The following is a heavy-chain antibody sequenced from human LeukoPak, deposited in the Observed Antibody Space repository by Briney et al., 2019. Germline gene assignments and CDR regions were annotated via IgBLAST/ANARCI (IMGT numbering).Heavy chain of an antibody. CDR1: GYTFTSYG. CDR3: ARGELVDYYDSSGYYWFDY. Sequence: ASVKVSCKASGYTFTSYGISWVRQAPGQGLEWMGWISACNGNTNYAQKLQGRVTMTTDTSTSTAYMELRSLRSDDTAVYYCARGELVDYYDSSGYYWFDYWGQGTLVTVSS. V-gene: IGHV1-18*01. J-gene: IGHJ4*02. D-gene: IGHD3-22*01. CDR2: ISACNGNT.